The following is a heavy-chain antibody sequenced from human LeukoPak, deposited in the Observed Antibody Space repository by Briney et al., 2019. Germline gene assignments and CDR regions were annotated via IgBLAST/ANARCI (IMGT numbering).Heavy chain of an antibody. CDR2: ISYDGSNK. D-gene: IGHD1-26*01. J-gene: IGHJ4*02. CDR3: ARDLSRSYYYFDY. Sequence: PGRSLRLSCAASGFTFSSYAMHWVRQAPGKGLEWVAVISYDGSNKYYADSVKGRFTISRDNSKNTLYLQMNSLRTEDTAVYYCARDLSRSYYYFDYWGQGTLVTVSS. V-gene: IGHV3-30*04. CDR1: GFTFSSYA.